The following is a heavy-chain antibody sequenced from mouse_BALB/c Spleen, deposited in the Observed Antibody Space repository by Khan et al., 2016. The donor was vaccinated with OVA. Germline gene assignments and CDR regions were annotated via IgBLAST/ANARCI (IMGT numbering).Heavy chain of an antibody. V-gene: IGHV3-2*02. D-gene: IGHD1-1*01. Sequence: EVQLVESGPGLVKPSQSLSLTCTVTGYSITSDYAWDWIRQFPGNKLEWMGYISYGGSTSYNPSLKSRISITRDTSKNQFFLQLNSVTTEDTATDYCARKNYYGYAMYYWGQGTSVTVSS. CDR3: ARKNYYGYAMYY. CDR1: GYSITSDYA. J-gene: IGHJ4*01. CDR2: ISYGGST.